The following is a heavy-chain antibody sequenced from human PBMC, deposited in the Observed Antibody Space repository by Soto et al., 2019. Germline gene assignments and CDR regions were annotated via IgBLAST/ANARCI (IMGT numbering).Heavy chain of an antibody. CDR3: ETYGITYLVVTAITADFDI. CDR1: GYTLTELS. V-gene: IGHV1-24*01. J-gene: IGHJ3*02. Sequence: GASVKVSCKVSGYTLTELSMHWVRQAPGKGLEWMGGFDPEDGETIYAQKFQGRVTMTEDTSTDTAYMELSSLRSEDTAVYYCETYGITYLVVTAITADFDIWGQGTMVTVSS. D-gene: IGHD2-21*02. CDR2: FDPEDGET.